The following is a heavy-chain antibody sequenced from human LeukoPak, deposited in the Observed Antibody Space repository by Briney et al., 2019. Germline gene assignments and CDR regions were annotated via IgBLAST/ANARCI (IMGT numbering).Heavy chain of an antibody. CDR1: GYSISSGYY. V-gene: IGHV4-38-2*02. CDR3: ARVFRQWLVLNYYYGMDV. Sequence: PSETLSLTCTVSGYSISSGYYWGWIRQPPGKGLEWIGSIYHSGSTYYNPSLKSRVTISVDTSKNQFSLKLSSVAAADTAVYYCARVFRQWLVLNYYYGMDVWGQGTTVTVSS. J-gene: IGHJ6*02. CDR2: IYHSGST. D-gene: IGHD6-19*01.